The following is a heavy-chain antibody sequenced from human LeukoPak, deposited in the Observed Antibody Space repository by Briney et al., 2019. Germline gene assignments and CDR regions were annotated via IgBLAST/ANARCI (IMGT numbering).Heavy chain of an antibody. CDR3: AGHLYSIFGVITPDY. J-gene: IGHJ4*02. CDR2: IFHTGTT. Sequence: SETLSLTCDVSASSISTDYYRGWIRQPPGEGLKWIGAIFHTGTTYYSPSPTLKSRVTISVDTSKNQFSLKLTSVTATDTAVYYCAGHLYSIFGVITPDYWGQGTLVTVSS. D-gene: IGHD3-3*01. CDR1: ASSISTDYY. V-gene: IGHV4-38-2*01.